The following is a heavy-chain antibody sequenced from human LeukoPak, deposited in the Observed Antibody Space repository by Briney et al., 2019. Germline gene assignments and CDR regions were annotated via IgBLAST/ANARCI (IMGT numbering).Heavy chain of an antibody. J-gene: IGHJ4*02. CDR1: GGSISTSGHY. CDR3: ARLGGYSHGPDPVDY. Sequence: SETLSLTCTVSGGSISTSGHYWGWIRQPPGKGLEWIGDIFYSGITFYNPSLNSRATLSVATSKNRFSLKLSPVTAADTAVYYCARLGGYSHGPDPVDYWGQGTLVTVSS. V-gene: IGHV4-39*01. D-gene: IGHD5-18*01. CDR2: IFYSGIT.